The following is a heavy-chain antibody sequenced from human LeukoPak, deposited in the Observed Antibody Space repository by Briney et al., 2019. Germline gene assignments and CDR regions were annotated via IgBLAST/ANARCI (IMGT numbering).Heavy chain of an antibody. V-gene: IGHV3-53*01. J-gene: IGHJ4*02. D-gene: IGHD4-23*01. CDR3: AKEPVTRGY. Sequence: GGSLRLSCAVSGFIVNTYYMSWVRQAPGKGLEWVSIIYSDGSTYYADSVKGRFTISRDNSKNTLYLQMSSLRAEDTAVYYCAKEPVTRGYWGQGTLVTVSS. CDR2: IYSDGST. CDR1: GFIVNTYY.